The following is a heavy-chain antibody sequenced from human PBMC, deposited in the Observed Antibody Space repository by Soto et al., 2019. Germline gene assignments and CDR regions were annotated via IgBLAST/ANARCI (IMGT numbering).Heavy chain of an antibody. CDR2: IYYSGST. CDR1: GGSISSSSYY. CDR3: ARLRFSIQYYYYMDV. Sequence: PSETLSLTCTVSGGSISSSSYYWGWIRQPPGKGLEWIGEIYYSGSTNYNPSLKSRVTISVDTSKNQFSLKLSSVTAADTAVYYCARLRFSIQYYYYMDVWGKGTPVTVSS. D-gene: IGHD3-16*01. J-gene: IGHJ6*03. V-gene: IGHV4-39*07.